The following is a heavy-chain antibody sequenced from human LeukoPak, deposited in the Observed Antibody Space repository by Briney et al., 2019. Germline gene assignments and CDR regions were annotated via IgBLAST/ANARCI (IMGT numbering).Heavy chain of an antibody. V-gene: IGHV4-34*01. Sequence: SETLSLTCAVYGGSFSGYYWSWIRQPPGKGLEWIGEINHSGSTNYNPSLKSRVTISVDTSKNQFPLKLSSVTAADTAVYYCARADYGANCDYWGQGTLVTVSS. CDR1: GGSFSGYY. CDR3: ARADYGANCDY. J-gene: IGHJ4*02. D-gene: IGHD4/OR15-4a*01. CDR2: INHSGST.